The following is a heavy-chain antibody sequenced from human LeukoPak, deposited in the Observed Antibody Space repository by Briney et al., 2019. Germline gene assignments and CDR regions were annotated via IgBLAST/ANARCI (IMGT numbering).Heavy chain of an antibody. D-gene: IGHD4-17*01. V-gene: IGHV3-48*03. CDR2: ISSIGSTI. J-gene: IGHJ4*02. Sequence: QPGGSLRLSCAASGFTFSSYEMNWVRQAPGKGLEWVSYISSIGSTIYYADSVKGRFTISRDNAKNSLYLQMNSLRAEDTAVYCCARVLNDYGDYVIDYWGQGTLVSVSS. CDR3: ARVLNDYGDYVIDY. CDR1: GFTFSSYE.